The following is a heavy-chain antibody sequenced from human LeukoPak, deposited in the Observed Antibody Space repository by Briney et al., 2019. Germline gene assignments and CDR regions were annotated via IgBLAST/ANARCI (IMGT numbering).Heavy chain of an antibody. Sequence: ASVKVSCKASGYTFTSYGISWVRQAPGQGLEWMGWISAYSGNTNYAQKLQGRVTMTTDTSTSTAYMELRSLRSDDTAVYYCARAPDSDCSGGSCYPYYFDYRGQGTLVTVSS. CDR3: ARAPDSDCSGGSCYPYYFDY. CDR1: GYTFTSYG. V-gene: IGHV1-18*01. D-gene: IGHD2-15*01. J-gene: IGHJ4*02. CDR2: ISAYSGNT.